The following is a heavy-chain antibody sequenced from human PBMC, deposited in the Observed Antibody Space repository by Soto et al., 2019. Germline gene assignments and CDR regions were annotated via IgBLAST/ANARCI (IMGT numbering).Heavy chain of an antibody. Sequence: ASVKVSCKASGHTFTTYGISWVRQAPGQGLEWMGWISGYNGHTKYAQKFQGRVTMTTDTSTSTVYMDLRSLRSDDTAVYYCAREGEMPYYYYGLDVWGQGTTVTVSS. CDR1: GHTFTTYG. CDR2: ISGYNGHT. D-gene: IGHD3-16*01. J-gene: IGHJ6*02. CDR3: AREGEMPYYYYGLDV. V-gene: IGHV1-18*01.